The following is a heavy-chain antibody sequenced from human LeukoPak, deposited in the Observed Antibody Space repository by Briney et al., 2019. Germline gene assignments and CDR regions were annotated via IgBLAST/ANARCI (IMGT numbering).Heavy chain of an antibody. CDR1: GGSFSGYY. CDR2: INHSGST. CDR3: ARSPGVGAIDFDY. V-gene: IGHV4-34*01. Sequence: PSETLSLTCAVYGGSFSGYYWSWIRQPPGKGLEWIGEINHSGSTNYNPSLKSRVTISVDTSKNQFSLKLTSVTAADTAVYYCARSPGVGAIDFDYWGQGTLVAVSS. D-gene: IGHD1-26*01. J-gene: IGHJ4*02.